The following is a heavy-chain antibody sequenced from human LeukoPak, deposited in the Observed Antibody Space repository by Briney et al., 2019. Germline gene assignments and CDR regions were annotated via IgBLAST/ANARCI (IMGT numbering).Heavy chain of an antibody. CDR3: ARQSSYDFWSGPDAFDI. Sequence: PSETLSLTCSVSGGSISSTAYYWGWIRQPPGKGLEWIGSIYYSGITYYNPSLKSRVTISVDTSKNQFSLKLSSVTAADTAVYYCARQSSYDFWSGPDAFDIWGQGTMVTVSS. CDR1: GGSISSTAYY. CDR2: IYYSGIT. J-gene: IGHJ3*02. V-gene: IGHV4-39*01. D-gene: IGHD3-3*01.